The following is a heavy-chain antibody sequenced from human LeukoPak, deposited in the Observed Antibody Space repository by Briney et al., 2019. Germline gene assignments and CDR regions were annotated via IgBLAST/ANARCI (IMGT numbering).Heavy chain of an antibody. CDR1: GFSLSTSGMS. V-gene: IGHV4-39*07. Sequence: SGPTLVNPAQTLTLTCTFSGFSLSTSGMSVSWIRQPPGKGLEWIGEINHSGSTNYNPSLKSRVTISVDTSKNQFSLKLSSVTAADTAVYYCARRNGWYQDDWGQGTLVTVSS. D-gene: IGHD6-19*01. CDR2: INHSGST. CDR3: ARRNGWYQDD. J-gene: IGHJ4*02.